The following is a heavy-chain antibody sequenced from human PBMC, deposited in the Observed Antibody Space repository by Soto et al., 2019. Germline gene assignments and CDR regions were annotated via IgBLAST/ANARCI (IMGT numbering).Heavy chain of an antibody. J-gene: IGHJ3*02. CDR2: INPNSGGT. V-gene: IGHV1-2*04. D-gene: IGHD1-1*01. Sequence: QVQLVQSGAEVKKPGASVKVSCKASGYTFTGYYMHWVRQAPGQGLEWMGWINPNSGGTNYAQKFQGWVTMTRDTSISTAYMELSRLRSDDTAVYYCAREFHGAPENWNPDAFDIWGQGTMVTVSS. CDR1: GYTFTGYY. CDR3: AREFHGAPENWNPDAFDI.